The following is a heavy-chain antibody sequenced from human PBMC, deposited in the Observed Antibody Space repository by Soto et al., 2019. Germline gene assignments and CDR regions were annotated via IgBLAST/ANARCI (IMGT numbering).Heavy chain of an antibody. J-gene: IGHJ4*02. CDR1: GGSISSGGYY. Sequence: PSETLSLTCTVSGGSISSGGYYWIWVRQFPGKGLEWIGYIYYSGTTHYNPSLKSRISMSIDTSKNQFSLRLNSVTAADTDVYYCARDVTTKDFFDYWGQGSPVTVSS. CDR3: ARDVTTKDFFDY. V-gene: IGHV4-31*03. CDR2: IYYSGTT. D-gene: IGHD1-1*01.